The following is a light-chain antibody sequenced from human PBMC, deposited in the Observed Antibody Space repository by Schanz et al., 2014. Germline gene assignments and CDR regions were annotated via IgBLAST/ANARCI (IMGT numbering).Light chain of an antibody. CDR1: SSDVGGTNY. CDR3: CSYAGSNTRRWV. J-gene: IGLJ3*02. CDR2: DVS. Sequence: QSALTQPASVSGSPGQSITLSCTGTSSDVGGTNYVSWYQQHPGKVPKLMIYDVSNRPSGVSNRFSGSKSGNTASLTISGLQAEDEADYYCCSYAGSNTRRWVFGGGTKVTVL. V-gene: IGLV2-14*01.